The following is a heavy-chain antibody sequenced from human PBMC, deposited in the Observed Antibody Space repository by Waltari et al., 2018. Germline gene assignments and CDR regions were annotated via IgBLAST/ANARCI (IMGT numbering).Heavy chain of an antibody. CDR1: GGSFSGYS. CDR2: INHSGST. J-gene: IGHJ4*02. D-gene: IGHD2-8*01. CDR3: ARDKHCTNGVCPRVFDY. Sequence: QVQLQQWGAGLLKPSETLSLTCAVYGGSFSGYSWSWIRQPPGKGLEWIGEINHSGSTNYNPSLKSRVTISVDTSKNQFSLKLSSVTAADTAVYYCARDKHCTNGVCPRVFDYWGQGTLVTVSS. V-gene: IGHV4-34*01.